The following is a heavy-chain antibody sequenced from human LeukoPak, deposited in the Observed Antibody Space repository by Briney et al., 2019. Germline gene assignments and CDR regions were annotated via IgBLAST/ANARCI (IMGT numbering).Heavy chain of an antibody. D-gene: IGHD3-16*01. Sequence: GGSLRLSCAASGFTVSSNYMSWVRQAPGKGLEWVSVIYSGGSTYYADSVKGRFTFSRDNSKNTLYLQMNSLRAEDTAVYYCARVSAYGGGDYWGQGTLVTVSS. CDR2: IYSGGST. V-gene: IGHV3-53*01. CDR3: ARVSAYGGGDY. J-gene: IGHJ4*02. CDR1: GFTVSSNY.